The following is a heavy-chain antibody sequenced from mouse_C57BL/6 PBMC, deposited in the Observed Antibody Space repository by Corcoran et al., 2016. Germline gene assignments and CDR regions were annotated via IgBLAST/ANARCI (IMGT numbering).Heavy chain of an antibody. CDR3: ARGDYDYDYAMDY. CDR2: IYPRSGNT. CDR1: GYTFTSYG. V-gene: IGHV1-81*01. D-gene: IGHD2-4*01. J-gene: IGHJ4*01. Sequence: QVQLQQSGAELARPGASVKLSCKASGYTFTSYGISWVKQRTGQGLEWIGEIYPRSGNTYYNEKFRGKATLTADKSSSTAYMELRSLTSEDSAVYFCARGDYDYDYAMDYWGQGTSVTVSS.